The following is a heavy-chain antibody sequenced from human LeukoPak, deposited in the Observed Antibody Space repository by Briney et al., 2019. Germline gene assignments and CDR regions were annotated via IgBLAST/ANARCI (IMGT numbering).Heavy chain of an antibody. D-gene: IGHD6-19*01. CDR2: IYYSGST. V-gene: IGHV4-39*01. J-gene: IGHJ4*02. CDR1: GGSISSSSSY. Sequence: SETLSLTCTVSGGSISSSSSYWGWIRQPPGKGLDWIVSIYYSGSTYYNPSLKSRVTISVDTSKNQFSLKLSSVTAADTAVYYCARQGWYSSGWYYYFDYWGQGTLVTVSS. CDR3: ARQGWYSSGWYYYFDY.